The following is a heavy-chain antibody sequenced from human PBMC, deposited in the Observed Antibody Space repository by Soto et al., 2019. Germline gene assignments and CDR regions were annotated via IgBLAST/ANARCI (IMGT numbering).Heavy chain of an antibody. Sequence: QVQLQQWGAGLLKPSETLSLTCAVYGGSFSGYYWSWIRQPPGKGLEWIGEINHSGSTNYNPSLKSRVTISVDTSKNQFSLKLSSVTAADTPVYYCARATSVDTAMVIDYWGQGTLVTVSS. CDR2: INHSGST. CDR1: GGSFSGYY. D-gene: IGHD5-18*01. J-gene: IGHJ4*02. V-gene: IGHV4-34*01. CDR3: ARATSVDTAMVIDY.